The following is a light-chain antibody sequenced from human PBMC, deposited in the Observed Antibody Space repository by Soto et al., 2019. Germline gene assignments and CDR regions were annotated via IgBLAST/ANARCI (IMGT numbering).Light chain of an antibody. Sequence: EIVLTQSPATLSASPGERVTLSCKASQSVTFNLAWYQQKPGQAPRLLIHTASTRATGIPARFSGGGSGTEFTLTISSLQSEDSAVYFCQQYANWPPYTFGQGTKLDIK. J-gene: IGKJ2*01. CDR1: QSVTFN. CDR3: QQYANWPPYT. CDR2: TAS. V-gene: IGKV3-15*01.